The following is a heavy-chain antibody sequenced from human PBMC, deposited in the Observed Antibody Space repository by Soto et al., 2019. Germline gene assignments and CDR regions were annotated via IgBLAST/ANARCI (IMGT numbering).Heavy chain of an antibody. Sequence: SETLSLTCAVYGGSFSSYYWSRIRQPPGKGLEWIGEINHSGSTNYNPSLKSRVTISVDTSKNQFSLKLSSVTAADTAVYYCARGRGYSYGYYYYYYGMDVWGQGTTVT. D-gene: IGHD5-18*01. CDR3: ARGRGYSYGYYYYYYGMDV. CDR1: GGSFSSYY. J-gene: IGHJ6*02. V-gene: IGHV4-34*01. CDR2: INHSGST.